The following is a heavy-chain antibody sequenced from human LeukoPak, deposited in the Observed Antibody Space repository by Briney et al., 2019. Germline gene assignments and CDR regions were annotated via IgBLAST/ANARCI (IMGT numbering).Heavy chain of an antibody. V-gene: IGHV3-23*01. Sequence: SGGSLRLSCAASGFTFSSYAMSWVRQAPGKGLEWVSAISGSGGSTYYADSVKGRFTISRDNSKNTLYLQMNSLRAEDTAVYYCAKNLVGATRIHDYWGQGTLVTVSS. J-gene: IGHJ4*02. CDR2: ISGSGGST. CDR3: AKNLVGATRIHDY. CDR1: GFTFSSYA. D-gene: IGHD1-26*01.